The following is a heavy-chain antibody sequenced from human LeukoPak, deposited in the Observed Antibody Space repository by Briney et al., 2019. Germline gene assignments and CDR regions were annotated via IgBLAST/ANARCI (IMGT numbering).Heavy chain of an antibody. V-gene: IGHV4-34*01. CDR2: INHSGST. Sequence: SSETLSLTCAVYGGSFSGDYWSWIRQPPGKGLEWIGEINHSGSTNYNPSLKSRVTISVDTSKNQFSLKLSSVTAADTAVYYCARDRYYDILTGYPRSYGMDVWGQGTTVTVSS. J-gene: IGHJ6*02. CDR1: GGSFSGDY. CDR3: ARDRYYDILTGYPRSYGMDV. D-gene: IGHD3-9*01.